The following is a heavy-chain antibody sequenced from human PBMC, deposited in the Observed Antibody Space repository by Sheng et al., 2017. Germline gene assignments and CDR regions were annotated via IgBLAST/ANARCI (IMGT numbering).Heavy chain of an antibody. CDR3: ARGGESGYNYGYFDN. V-gene: IGHV1-3*01. CDR1: GYTFTAYA. D-gene: IGHD5-12*01. J-gene: IGHJ4*02. Sequence: QVQHVQSGAEVKKPGASVNVSCKASGYTFTAYAVHWVRQAPGXRLEWMGWINAGNGNTKYSQKFQGRVTISRDTSASTGYMVLSSLRSEDTAVYYCARGGESGYNYGYFDNWAREPWSPSPQ. CDR2: INAGNGNT.